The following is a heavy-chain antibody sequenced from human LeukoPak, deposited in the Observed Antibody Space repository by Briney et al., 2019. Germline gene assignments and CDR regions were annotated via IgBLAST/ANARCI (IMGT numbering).Heavy chain of an antibody. J-gene: IGHJ4*02. Sequence: PGGSLRLSCAASGFSFSSYEMNWVRQAPGKGLEWVSYISSTGNTIFYADSVKGRFTVSRDNAHNSLYLQMNSLRAEDTAVYYCARDLGYDFADHWGQGTLVTVSS. CDR1: GFSFSSYE. D-gene: IGHD3/OR15-3a*01. CDR3: ARDLGYDFADH. V-gene: IGHV3-48*03. CDR2: ISSTGNTI.